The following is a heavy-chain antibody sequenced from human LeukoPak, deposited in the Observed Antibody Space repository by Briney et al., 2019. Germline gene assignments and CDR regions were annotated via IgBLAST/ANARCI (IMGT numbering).Heavy chain of an antibody. Sequence: GGSLRLSCEASGFDFRGSFMSWIRQAPGKGLEWVSYISTTGSTTFDADSVKGRFTISRDNAKNSVYLQTNRLRVEDTGVYYCAREGVTGAFFVWGQGALVTVSS. CDR2: ISTTGSTT. CDR3: AREGVTGAFFV. CDR1: GFDFRGSF. V-gene: IGHV3-11*04. J-gene: IGHJ4*02. D-gene: IGHD2-21*02.